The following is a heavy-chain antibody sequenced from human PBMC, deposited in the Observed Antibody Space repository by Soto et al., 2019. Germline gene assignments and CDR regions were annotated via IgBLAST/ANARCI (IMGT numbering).Heavy chain of an antibody. Sequence: EESLRLSCTASGLTFTASTFHWVRQAPGKGLKWVAVISENGDRQYSTESVRGRFVISRGSSKNTLYLQMNSLRPEDTGVYFCARRLAPTISALGYWGQGALVTVSS. CDR2: ISENGDRQ. CDR3: ARRLAPTISALGY. J-gene: IGHJ4*02. D-gene: IGHD1-26*01. CDR1: GLTFTAST. V-gene: IGHV3-30*09.